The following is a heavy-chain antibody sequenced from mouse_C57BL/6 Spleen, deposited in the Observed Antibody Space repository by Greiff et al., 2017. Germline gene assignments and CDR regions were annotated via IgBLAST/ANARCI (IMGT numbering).Heavy chain of an antibody. J-gene: IGHJ4*01. V-gene: IGHV1-59*01. CDR1: GYTFTSYW. D-gene: IGHD1-1*01. Sequence: QVQLQQPGAELVRPGTSVKLSCKASGYTFTSYWMHWVKQRPGQGLEWIGVIDPSDSYTNYNQKFKGKATLTVDTSSSTAYMQLSSLTSEDSAVYYCARYGTTVWDYYAMDYWGQGISVTVSS. CDR2: IDPSDSYT. CDR3: ARYGTTVWDYYAMDY.